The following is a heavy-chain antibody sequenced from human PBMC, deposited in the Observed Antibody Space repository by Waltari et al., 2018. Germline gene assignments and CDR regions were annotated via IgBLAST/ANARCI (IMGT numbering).Heavy chain of an antibody. J-gene: IGHJ4*02. CDR1: GGSFSNSY. CDR2: INHSGST. D-gene: IGHD4-17*01. CDR3: ARGIGETVTSFDY. V-gene: IGHV4-34*01. Sequence: QVQLQQWGGGLLKPSETLSLTCAVYGGSFSNSYWSWIRQPPGKGLEWIGEINHSGSTNYNPSLKSRVTTSVDTSKKQFSLKLSSVTAADTAVFYCARGIGETVTSFDYWGQGTLVTVSS.